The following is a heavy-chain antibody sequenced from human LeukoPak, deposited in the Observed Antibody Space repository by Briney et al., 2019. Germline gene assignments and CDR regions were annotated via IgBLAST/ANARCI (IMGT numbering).Heavy chain of an antibody. CDR1: GYTFTSYY. CDR3: ARGPDTAMVFGMEVDY. CDR2: INPSGGST. V-gene: IGHV1-46*01. D-gene: IGHD5-18*01. J-gene: IGHJ4*02. Sequence: ASVKVSCKASGYTFTSYYMHWVRQAPGQGLEWMGIINPSGGSTSYAQKFQGRVTMTRDTSTSTVYMELSSLRSEDTAVYYCARGPDTAMVFGMEVDYWGQRTLVTVSS.